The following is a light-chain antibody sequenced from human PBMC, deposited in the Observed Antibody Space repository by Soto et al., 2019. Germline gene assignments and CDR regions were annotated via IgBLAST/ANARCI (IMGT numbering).Light chain of an antibody. CDR3: QQYGSSFRYT. Sequence: EIVLTQSPGTLSLSPGERANLSCRVSQSISSSYLTWYQQKPGQAPRLLIYGASSRATGIPDRFSGSGSGTDFTLTISRLEPEDFAVYYCQQYGSSFRYTFGQGTKLEIK. J-gene: IGKJ2*01. CDR2: GAS. CDR1: QSISSSY. V-gene: IGKV3-20*01.